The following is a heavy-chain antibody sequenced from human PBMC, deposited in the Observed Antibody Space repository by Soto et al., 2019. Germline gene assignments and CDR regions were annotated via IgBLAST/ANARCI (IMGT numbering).Heavy chain of an antibody. V-gene: IGHV3-74*01. D-gene: IGHD3-10*01. J-gene: IGHJ4*02. CDR1: GFIFSGYW. CDR2: INSDGSTT. Sequence: EVQLVESGGGLVQPGGSLRLSCAASGFIFSGYWMHWVRQAPGKGLVWVSRINSDGSTTSYADSVKGRFTISRDNAKNTMYLQINSLSAEDTAVYYCARLLGGSGSFIDYGGQGTLVTVSS. CDR3: ARLLGGSGSFIDY.